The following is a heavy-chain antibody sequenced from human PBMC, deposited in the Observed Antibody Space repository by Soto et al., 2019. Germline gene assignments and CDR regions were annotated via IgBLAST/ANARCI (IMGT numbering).Heavy chain of an antibody. J-gene: IGHJ4*02. CDR3: ARGAGDYAPPFDY. CDR2: IYYSGNS. Sequence: SETLSLTCTVSGASVTTTYWSWIRQPPGEGREWVGYIYYSGNSSYNPSLNSRVTMSVDTSKNQSSLRLTSVTAADTAVYFSARGAGDYAPPFDYWGPGTLVT. D-gene: IGHD4-17*01. CDR1: GASVTTTY. V-gene: IGHV4-59*02.